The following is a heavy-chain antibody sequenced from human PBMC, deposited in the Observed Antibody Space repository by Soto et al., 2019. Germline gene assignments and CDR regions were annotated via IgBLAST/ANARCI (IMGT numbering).Heavy chain of an antibody. D-gene: IGHD6-13*01. Sequence: TLSLTCAVSGGSISSGDYYWSWIRHPSGKGLEWIGYIYYSGSTYYSPSLKSRVTISVDTSKNQFSLKLSSVTAADTAVYYCAREAAAGNIGYYYYGMDVWGQGTTVTVSS. V-gene: IGHV4-30-4*01. CDR3: AREAAAGNIGYYYYGMDV. CDR2: IYYSGST. CDR1: GGSISSGDYY. J-gene: IGHJ6*02.